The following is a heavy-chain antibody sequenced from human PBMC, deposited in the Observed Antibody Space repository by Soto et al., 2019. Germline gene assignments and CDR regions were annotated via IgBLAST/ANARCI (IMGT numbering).Heavy chain of an antibody. CDR1: GGTLSGYY. J-gene: IGHJ5*02. V-gene: IGHV4-4*07. CDR3: ARGQRFSDWFDP. Sequence: PSETLSLTCTVTGGTLSGYYWTWIRQSAGGRLEWIGRIYSSGSTNYNPSLKSRVTISLDTSMSHFSLRLRSVSAADTAVYYCARGQRFSDWFDPWGQGTLVTVSS. D-gene: IGHD3-3*01. CDR2: IYSSGST.